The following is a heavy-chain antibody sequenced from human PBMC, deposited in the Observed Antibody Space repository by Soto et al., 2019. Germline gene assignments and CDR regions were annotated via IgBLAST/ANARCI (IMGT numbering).Heavy chain of an antibody. CDR1: GFSFSDQY. CDR2: IRNKANNYTT. J-gene: IGHJ4*02. CDR3: VRVAHGDHCAN. Sequence: EVQLVESGGGLVQPGGSLRLSCAASGFSFSDQYMDWVRQAPGKGLEWVGRIRNKANNYTTDYIESVKGRFTISRDDSKNSMFLQMNSLKAEDTAVYYCVRVAHGDHCANWGQGILVTVSS. D-gene: IGHD4-17*01. V-gene: IGHV3-72*01.